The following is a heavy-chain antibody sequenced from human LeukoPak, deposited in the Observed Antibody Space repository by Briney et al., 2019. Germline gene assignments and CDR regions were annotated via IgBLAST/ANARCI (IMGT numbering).Heavy chain of an antibody. D-gene: IGHD2-8*02. CDR3: ARSGFSTGFYLDF. CDR2: IDPPSGTP. J-gene: IGHJ4*02. V-gene: IGHV1-2*02. CDR1: GYTFTGQF. Sequence: ASVKVSCKASGYTFTGQFIHWLRQAPGQGLEWMGWIDPPSGTPHYAQKFQDTVTMARDTSIGTAYLEVHRLKSDDTAVYYCARSGFSTGFYLDFWGQGTLISVSS.